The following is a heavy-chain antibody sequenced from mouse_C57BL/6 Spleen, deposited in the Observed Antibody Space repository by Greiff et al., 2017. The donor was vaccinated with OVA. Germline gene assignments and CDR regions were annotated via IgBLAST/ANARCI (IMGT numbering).Heavy chain of an antibody. D-gene: IGHD1-1*01. Sequence: VQLQQPGAELVMPGASVKLSCKASGYTFTSYWMHWVKQRPGQGLEWIGEIDPSDSYTNYNQKFKGKSTLTVDKSSSPAYMQLSSLTSEDSAVYYCATITTAVMDYWGQGTSVTVSS. CDR2: IDPSDSYT. J-gene: IGHJ4*01. CDR1: GYTFTSYW. CDR3: ATITTAVMDY. V-gene: IGHV1-69*01.